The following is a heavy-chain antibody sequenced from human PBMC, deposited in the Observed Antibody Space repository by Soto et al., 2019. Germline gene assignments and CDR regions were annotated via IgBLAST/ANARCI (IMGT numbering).Heavy chain of an antibody. CDR2: VWFDGSDK. CDR3: ARLYCSASSCYSVGGFDI. D-gene: IGHD2-15*01. V-gene: IGHV3-33*01. J-gene: IGHJ3*02. CDR1: GFTISTYG. Sequence: SLRLSCAASGFTISTYGMHWVRQAPGKGLEWVALVWFDGSDKYSSDSVKGRFTISRDNSKNTLYLQMNSLRAEDTAVYYCARLYCSASSCYSVGGFDIWGQGTMVTVSS.